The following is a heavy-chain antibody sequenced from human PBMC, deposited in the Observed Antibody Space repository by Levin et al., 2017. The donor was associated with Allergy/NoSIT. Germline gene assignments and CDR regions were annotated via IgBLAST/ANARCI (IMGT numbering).Heavy chain of an antibody. V-gene: IGHV3-9*01. J-gene: IGHJ3*02. CDR1: GFTFDDYA. Sequence: GGSLRLSCAASGFTFDDYAMHWVRQAPGKGLEWVSGISWNSGSIGYADSVKGRFTISRDNAKNSLFLQMNSLRTEDTALYYCARDNIGIPDAFDIWGKGTMVIVSS. D-gene: IGHD3-10*01. CDR2: ISWNSGSI. CDR3: ARDNIGIPDAFDI.